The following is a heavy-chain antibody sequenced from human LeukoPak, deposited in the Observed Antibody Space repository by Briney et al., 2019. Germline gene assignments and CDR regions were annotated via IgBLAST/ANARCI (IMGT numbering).Heavy chain of an antibody. CDR1: GFTFSNHG. CDR2: IRYDGTNK. V-gene: IGHV3-30*02. D-gene: IGHD6-19*01. Sequence: GGSLRLSCAASGFTFSNHGMHWVRQAPGKGLDWVAFIRYDGTNKFYADSVKGRFTISRDNSMNTVYLQMNSLRAEDTAVYYCTRDPPSSGWSFDYWGQGTLVTVSS. CDR3: TRDPPSSGWSFDY. J-gene: IGHJ4*02.